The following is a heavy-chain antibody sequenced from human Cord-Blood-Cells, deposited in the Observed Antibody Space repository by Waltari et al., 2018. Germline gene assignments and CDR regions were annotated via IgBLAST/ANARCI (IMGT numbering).Heavy chain of an antibody. Sequence: QVQLVQSGAEVKKPGASVKVSCKASGYTFTGYYLHWVRQAPGQGLEWMGWIKPNSGGTNYAQKFQGWVTMTRDTSISTAYMELSRLRSDDTAVYYCARSEYSSSWYGYWGQGTLVTVSS. D-gene: IGHD6-13*01. CDR2: IKPNSGGT. V-gene: IGHV1-2*04. CDR1: GYTFTGYY. CDR3: ARSEYSSSWYGY. J-gene: IGHJ4*02.